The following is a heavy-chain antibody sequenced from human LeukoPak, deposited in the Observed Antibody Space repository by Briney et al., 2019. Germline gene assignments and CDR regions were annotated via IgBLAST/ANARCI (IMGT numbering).Heavy chain of an antibody. Sequence: SETLSLTCTVSGGSISSSSYYWGWIRQPPGKGLEWIASIYYSGNTYYNPSLRSRVTIFVDTSKNQFSLKLSSVTAADTAVYYCARLVRGWWELFPFDYWGQGTLVTVSS. V-gene: IGHV4-39*01. CDR2: IYYSGNT. D-gene: IGHD1-26*01. J-gene: IGHJ4*02. CDR3: ARLVRGWWELFPFDY. CDR1: GGSISSSSYY.